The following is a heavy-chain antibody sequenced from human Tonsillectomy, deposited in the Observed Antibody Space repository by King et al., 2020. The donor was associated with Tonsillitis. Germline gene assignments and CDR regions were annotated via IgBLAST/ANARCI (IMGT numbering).Heavy chain of an antibody. CDR3: VKNSAMVRGVIIMGAFDI. CDR2: ISSNGGST. J-gene: IGHJ3*02. CDR1: GFTFSSYA. Sequence: VQLVESGGGLVQPGGFLRLSCSASGFTFSSYAMHWVRQAPGKGLEYVSAISSNGGSTYYADSVKGRFTISRDNSKNTLYLQMSSLRAEDTAVYYCVKNSAMVRGVIIMGAFDIWGQGTMVTVSS. V-gene: IGHV3-64D*06. D-gene: IGHD3-10*01.